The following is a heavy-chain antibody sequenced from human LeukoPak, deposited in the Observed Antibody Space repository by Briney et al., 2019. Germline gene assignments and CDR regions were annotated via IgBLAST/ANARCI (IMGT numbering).Heavy chain of an antibody. V-gene: IGHV3-21*01. CDR3: AREVGATTGYYYYYGMDV. CDR1: GFTFSSYS. Sequence: GGSLRLSCAASGFTFSSYSMNWVRQAPGKGLEWVSSISSSSSCIYYADSVKGRFTISRDNAKNSLYLQMNSLRAEDTAVYYCAREVGATTGYYYYYGMDVWGQGTTVTVSS. J-gene: IGHJ6*02. CDR2: ISSSSSCI. D-gene: IGHD1-26*01.